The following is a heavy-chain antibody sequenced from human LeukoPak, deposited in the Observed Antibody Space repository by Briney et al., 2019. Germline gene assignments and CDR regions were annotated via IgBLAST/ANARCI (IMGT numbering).Heavy chain of an antibody. J-gene: IGHJ3*02. CDR3: ARVMITFGGVIDHDAFDI. Sequence: GRSLRLSCAASGFTFSSYGMHWVRQAPGKGLEWVAVISYDGSNKYYADSVKGRFTIPRDNSKNTLYLQMNSLRAEDTAVYYCARVMITFGGVIDHDAFDIWGQGTMVTVSS. V-gene: IGHV3-30*03. D-gene: IGHD3-16*02. CDR1: GFTFSSYG. CDR2: ISYDGSNK.